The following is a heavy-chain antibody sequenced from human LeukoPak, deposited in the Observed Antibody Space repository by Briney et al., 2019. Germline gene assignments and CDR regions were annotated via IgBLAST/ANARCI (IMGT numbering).Heavy chain of an antibody. CDR3: VREGLECSGSSCQRAAFDY. Sequence: GGSLRLSCAASGFTFTTYWMHWVRQVPGKGLVWVARIKGDGSSTRHADSMKGRFTISRDNAKNTLYLQMNSLREDDSAVYYCVREGLECSGSSCQRAAFDYWGQGTLVTVSS. V-gene: IGHV3-74*01. CDR1: GFTFTTYW. D-gene: IGHD2-2*01. J-gene: IGHJ4*02. CDR2: IKGDGSST.